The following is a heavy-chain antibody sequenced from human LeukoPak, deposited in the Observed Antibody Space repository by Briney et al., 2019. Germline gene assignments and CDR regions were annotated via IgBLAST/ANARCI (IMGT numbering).Heavy chain of an antibody. J-gene: IGHJ4*02. D-gene: IGHD2-8*01. CDR1: GGSISSHY. V-gene: IGHV4-59*11. Sequence: SETLSLTCTVSGGSISSHYWSWIRQPPGKGLEWIGYIYYSGSTSYNPSLKSRVTISVDTSKNQFSLKLSSVTAADTAVYYCARGVYATQFDYWGQGTLVTVSS. CDR2: IYYSGST. CDR3: ARGVYATQFDY.